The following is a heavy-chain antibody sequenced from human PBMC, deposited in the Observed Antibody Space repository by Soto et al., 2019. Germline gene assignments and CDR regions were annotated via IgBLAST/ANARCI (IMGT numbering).Heavy chain of an antibody. J-gene: IGHJ3*02. V-gene: IGHV4-59*01. CDR2: IFYSGST. D-gene: IGHD5-12*01. CDR1: GGSISSLY. Sequence: QVQLQESGPGLVKPSETLSLTCTVSGGSISSLYWNWIRQPPGKGLEWIGSIFYSGSTTYNPSLKSRVTISVDTSKTQFSLKLTSVTAADTAAYYCAREREYSGYGNAFDIWGKGTMVTVSS. CDR3: AREREYSGYGNAFDI.